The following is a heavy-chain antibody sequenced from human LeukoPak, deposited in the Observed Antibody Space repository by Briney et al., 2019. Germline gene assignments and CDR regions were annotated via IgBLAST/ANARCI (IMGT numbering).Heavy chain of an antibody. CDR2: IYYSGST. CDR3: ASSFPGKFGELLPFDP. D-gene: IGHD3-10*01. V-gene: IGHV4-59*01. CDR1: GGSISSYY. J-gene: IGHJ5*02. Sequence: PSETLSLTCTVSGGSISSYYWSWIRQPPGKGLEWIGYIYYSGSTNYNPSLKSRVTISVDTSKNQFSLKLSSVTAADTAVYYCASSFPGKFGELLPFDPWGQGTLVTVSS.